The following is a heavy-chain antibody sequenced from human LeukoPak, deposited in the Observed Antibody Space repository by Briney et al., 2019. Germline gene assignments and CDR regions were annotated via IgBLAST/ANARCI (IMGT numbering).Heavy chain of an antibody. CDR3: AREDGDYTFSFDY. J-gene: IGHJ4*02. Sequence: ASVKVSCKASGYTFTSYYMHWVRQAPGQGLEWMGIINPSGGSTTYAQMFQGRVTMTRDTSTRTVYMELSSLRSEDTAVYYCAREDGDYTFSFDYWGQGTLVTVSS. V-gene: IGHV1-46*01. D-gene: IGHD4-17*01. CDR2: INPSGGST. CDR1: GYTFTSYY.